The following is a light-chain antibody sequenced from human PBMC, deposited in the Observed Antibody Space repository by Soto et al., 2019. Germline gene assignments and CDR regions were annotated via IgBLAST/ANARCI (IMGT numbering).Light chain of an antibody. J-gene: IGKJ1*01. CDR1: QGISSY. CDR3: QQVNSYPRT. V-gene: IGKV1-9*01. Sequence: DIQLTQSPSFLSASVGDRVTITCRASQGISSYLAWYQQKPGKAPQLLIYAASTLQSGVTARFSGSGSGTAFTLTISSLQPEDFATYYCQQVNSYPRTFGQGSKVEIK. CDR2: AAS.